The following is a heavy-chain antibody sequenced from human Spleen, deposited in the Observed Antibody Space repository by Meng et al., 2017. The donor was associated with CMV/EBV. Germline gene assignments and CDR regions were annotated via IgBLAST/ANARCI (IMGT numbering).Heavy chain of an antibody. D-gene: IGHD6-19*01. Sequence: GQLVQSGSEVKKPGASVKVSCKASGYTFTGYYMHWVRQAPGQGLEWMGWINPNSGGTNYAQKFQGRVTMTRDTSISTAYMELSRLRSDDTAVYYCAREFSGWYGKVGSRYFDYWGQGTLVTVSS. CDR3: AREFSGWYGKVGSRYFDY. V-gene: IGHV1-2*02. CDR1: GYTFTGYY. CDR2: INPNSGGT. J-gene: IGHJ4*02.